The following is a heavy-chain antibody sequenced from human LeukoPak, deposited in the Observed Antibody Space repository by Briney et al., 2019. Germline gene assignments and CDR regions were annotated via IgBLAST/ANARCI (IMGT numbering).Heavy chain of an antibody. J-gene: IGHJ6*03. V-gene: IGHV1-69*01. CDR2: IIPIFGTA. CDR1: GGTLNNYG. CDR3: ASSPYVLTGGLTYYYYMDV. D-gene: IGHD3-9*01. Sequence: GASVKVSCKASGGTLNNYGISWARQAPGQGLEWMGGIIPIFGTANYAQKFQGRVTITADESTSTAYMELSSLRSEDTAVYYCASSPYVLTGGLTYYYYMDVWGKGTTVTISS.